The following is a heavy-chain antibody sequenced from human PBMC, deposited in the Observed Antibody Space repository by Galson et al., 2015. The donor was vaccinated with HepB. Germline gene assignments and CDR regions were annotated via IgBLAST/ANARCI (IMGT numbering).Heavy chain of an antibody. CDR1: GFTFSSYA. D-gene: IGHD6-13*01. Sequence: SLRLSCAASGFTFSSYAMSWVRQAPGKGLEWVSAISGSGGSTYYADSVKGRFTISRDNSKNTLYLQMNSLRAEDTAVYYCAKGIAAAGGLFQHWGQGTLVTVSS. CDR3: AKGIAAAGGLFQH. J-gene: IGHJ1*01. V-gene: IGHV3-23*01. CDR2: ISGSGGST.